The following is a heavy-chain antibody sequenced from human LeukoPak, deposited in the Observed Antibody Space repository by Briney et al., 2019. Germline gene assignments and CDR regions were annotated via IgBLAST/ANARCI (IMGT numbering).Heavy chain of an antibody. CDR1: GFTFSSCG. CDR3: AKVGDGDYYIDY. J-gene: IGHJ4*02. V-gene: IGHV3-33*06. CDR2: IWYDGSNK. Sequence: PGGSLRLSCAASGFTFSSCGMHWVRQAPGKGLEWLAVIWYDGSNKYYADFVKGRFTISRDNSKNTLYLQMNSLRAEDTAVYYCAKVGDGDYYIDYWGQGTLVTVSS. D-gene: IGHD2-21*01.